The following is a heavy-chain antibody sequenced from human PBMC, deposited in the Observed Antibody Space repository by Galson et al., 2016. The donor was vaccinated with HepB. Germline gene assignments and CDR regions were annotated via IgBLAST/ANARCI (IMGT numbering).Heavy chain of an antibody. J-gene: IGHJ4*02. CDR2: IIPIFRTT. CDR3: ARPQREGGNYYSFDY. D-gene: IGHD1-26*01. Sequence: SVKVSCKASGGTFSSYALSWVRQAPGQGLEWMGRIIPIFRTTNYAQKFQGRVSITADESTSTAYMELSSLRSEDTAVYYCARPQREGGNYYSFDYWAREPWSPSPQ. V-gene: IGHV1-69*13. CDR1: GGTFSSYA.